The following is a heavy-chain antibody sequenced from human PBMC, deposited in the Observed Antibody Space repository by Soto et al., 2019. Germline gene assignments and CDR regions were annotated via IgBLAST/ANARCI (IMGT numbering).Heavy chain of an antibody. CDR2: INPSGGST. J-gene: IGHJ5*02. CDR1: GYTFTSYY. CDR3: AKHLWFGESVFDP. D-gene: IGHD3-10*01. V-gene: IGHV1-46*01. Sequence: ASVKVSCKASGYTFTSYYMHWVRQAPGQGLEWMGIINPSGGSTSYAQKFQGRVTMTRDTSTSTVYMELNSLRADDTAVYYRAKHLWFGESVFDPWGQGTLVTVSS.